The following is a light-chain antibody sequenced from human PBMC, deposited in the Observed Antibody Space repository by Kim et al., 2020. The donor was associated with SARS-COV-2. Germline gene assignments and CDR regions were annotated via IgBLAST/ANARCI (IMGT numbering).Light chain of an antibody. V-gene: IGKV3-15*01. CDR1: QSVNSH. CDR2: GAS. CDR3: QQYSRWPLT. J-gene: IGKJ4*01. Sequence: VSPVERATLSCRASQSVNSHLAWYQQRPGQAPRLLIFGASSRATGVPARFSGSGSGTEFTLTISSLQSEDFAVYYCQQYSRWPLTFGGGTKVDIK.